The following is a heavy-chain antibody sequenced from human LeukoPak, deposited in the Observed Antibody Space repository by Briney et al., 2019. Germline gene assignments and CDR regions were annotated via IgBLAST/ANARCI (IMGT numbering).Heavy chain of an antibody. V-gene: IGHV3-21*01. CDR1: GFTFSDYS. D-gene: IGHD6-13*01. J-gene: IGHJ4*02. Sequence: GGSLRLSCAASGFTFSDYSMNWVRQAPGEGLEWVSSISSRSLYIHYADSVKGRFTISRDNAKKSLSLQMNSLRADDTAVYYCARGYSSSWYLDWGQGTLVTVSS. CDR2: ISSRSLYI. CDR3: ARGYSSSWYLD.